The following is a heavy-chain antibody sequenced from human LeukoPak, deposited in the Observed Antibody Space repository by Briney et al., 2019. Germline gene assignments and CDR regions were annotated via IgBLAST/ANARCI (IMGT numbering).Heavy chain of an antibody. CDR2: ISSSGSTI. V-gene: IGHV3-11*04. CDR1: GFTFSDYY. J-gene: IGHJ6*03. CDR3: ARAACSSTSCHGYYYYMDV. D-gene: IGHD2-2*01. Sequence: MAGGSLRLSCAASGFTFSDYYMSWIRQAPGKGLEWVSYISSSGSTIYYADSVKGRFTISRDNAKNSLYLQMNSLRAEDTAVYYCARAACSSTSCHGYYYYMDVWGKGTTVTVSS.